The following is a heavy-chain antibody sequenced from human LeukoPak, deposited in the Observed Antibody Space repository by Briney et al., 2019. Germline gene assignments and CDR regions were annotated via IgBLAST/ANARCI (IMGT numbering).Heavy chain of an antibody. V-gene: IGHV1-2*02. CDR2: INPNSGGT. CDR1: GYTFTGYY. CDR3: ARVDCSSTSCYLDY. J-gene: IGHJ4*02. D-gene: IGHD2-2*01. Sequence: ASVKASCKASGYTFTGYYMHWVRQAPGQGLEWMGWINPNSGGTNYAQKFQGRVTMTRDTSISTAYMELSRLRSDDTAVYYCARVDCSSTSCYLDYWGQGTLVTVSS.